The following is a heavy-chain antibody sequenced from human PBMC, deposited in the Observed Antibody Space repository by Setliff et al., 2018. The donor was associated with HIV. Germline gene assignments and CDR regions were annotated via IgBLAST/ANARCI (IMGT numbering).Heavy chain of an antibody. Sequence: GASVKVSCKASGYTFTSYHMHWVRQAPGQGLEWMGIISPSGGRTSYAQKFQGRVTMTRDTSTSTVYMHLNSLTSDDSAVYFCARVRPAPGAALDYWGQGTLVTVSS. D-gene: IGHD6-13*01. CDR2: ISPSGGRT. CDR1: GYTFTSYH. CDR3: ARVRPAPGAALDY. J-gene: IGHJ4*02. V-gene: IGHV1-46*01.